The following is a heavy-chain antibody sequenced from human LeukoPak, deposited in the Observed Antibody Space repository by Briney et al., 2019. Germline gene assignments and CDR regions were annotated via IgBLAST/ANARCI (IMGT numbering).Heavy chain of an antibody. D-gene: IGHD4-17*01. Sequence: GGSLRLSCTASGVTLSNYAMDWVRRPPGRGLEWVAVISFDGTNKYYGDSVEGRFSVSRDNSKNTLYLQMNSLRPDDTAMYYCATDYGDYEPIDYWGQGTLVTVSS. CDR1: GVTLSNYA. CDR2: ISFDGTNK. J-gene: IGHJ4*02. V-gene: IGHV3-30*04. CDR3: ATDYGDYEPIDY.